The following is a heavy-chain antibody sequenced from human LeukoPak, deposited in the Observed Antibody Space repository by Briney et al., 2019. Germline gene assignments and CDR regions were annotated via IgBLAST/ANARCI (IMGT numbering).Heavy chain of an antibody. CDR1: GFTFSSYA. J-gene: IGHJ6*03. Sequence: PGGSLRLSCAASGFTFSSYAMSWVRQAPGKGLEWVSTISGSGGSTYYADSVKGRFTISRDNSKNTPYLQMNSLRVEDTAVYYCARVGDPSGITIFGPTPYYYYYMDVWGKGTTVTVSS. V-gene: IGHV3-23*01. CDR3: ARVGDPSGITIFGPTPYYYYYMDV. CDR2: ISGSGGST. D-gene: IGHD3-3*01.